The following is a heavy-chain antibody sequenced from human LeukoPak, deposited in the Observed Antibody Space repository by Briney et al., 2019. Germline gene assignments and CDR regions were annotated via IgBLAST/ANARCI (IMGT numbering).Heavy chain of an antibody. CDR3: TTLYDNFWSSPAGV. D-gene: IGHD3-3*01. CDR1: GFTFSSAW. Sequence: GGSLRLSCLASGFTFSSAWMSWVRQAPGKGLEWVGRIKSKTDGGTTDYGAPVNGRFTISRDDSKNTVYLQMNSLIIEDTADYHCTTLYDNFWSSPAGVLGKGTAVTVFS. J-gene: IGHJ6*04. CDR2: IKSKTDGGTT. V-gene: IGHV3-15*01.